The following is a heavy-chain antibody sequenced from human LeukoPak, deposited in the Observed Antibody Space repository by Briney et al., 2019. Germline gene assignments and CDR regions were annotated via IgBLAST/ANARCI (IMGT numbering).Heavy chain of an antibody. D-gene: IGHD6-13*01. CDR2: IYTSGST. V-gene: IGHV4-4*09. CDR1: AGSISSYY. J-gene: IGHJ5*02. CDR3: ARHGGESLGRIAAADWFDP. Sequence: SETLSLTCTVSAGSISSYYWSWIRQPPGKGLEWIGYIYTSGSTNYNPSLKSRVTISVDTSKNQFSLKLSSVTAADTAVYYCARHGGESLGRIAAADWFDPWGQGTLVTVSS.